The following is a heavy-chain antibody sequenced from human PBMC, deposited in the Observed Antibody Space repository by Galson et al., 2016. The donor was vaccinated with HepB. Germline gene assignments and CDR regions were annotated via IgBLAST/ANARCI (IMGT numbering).Heavy chain of an antibody. Sequence: SLRLSCAASGFTFSSYSMTWVGQAPGKGLEWVANIKQDGSEKYYVDSVKGRFTISRDNAKNSLYLQMNSLRGEDTAVYYCARGRGVDVWGQGTTVTVSS. CDR2: IKQDGSEK. CDR1: GFTFSSYS. J-gene: IGHJ6*02. V-gene: IGHV3-7*03. CDR3: ARGRGVDV.